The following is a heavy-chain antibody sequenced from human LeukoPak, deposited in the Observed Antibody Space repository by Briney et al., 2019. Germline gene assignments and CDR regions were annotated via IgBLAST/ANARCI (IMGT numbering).Heavy chain of an antibody. CDR1: GGSFSGYY. CDR2: INHSGST. D-gene: IGHD3-22*01. J-gene: IGHJ5*02. CDR3: AYYDSSGYDYPVGWFDP. Sequence: SETLSLTCAVYGGSFSGYYWSWNRQPPGKGLEWIGEINHSGSTNYNPSLKSRVTISVDTSKNQFSLKLSSVTAADTAVYYCAYYDSSGYDYPVGWFDPWGQGTLVTVSS. V-gene: IGHV4-34*01.